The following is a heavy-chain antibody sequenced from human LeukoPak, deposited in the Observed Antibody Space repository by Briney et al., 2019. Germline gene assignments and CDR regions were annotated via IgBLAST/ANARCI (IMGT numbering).Heavy chain of an antibody. Sequence: GGSLRLSCAASGFTFSGYAMSWVRQAPGKGLEWVSAISGSGGSTYYADSVKGRFTISRDNSKNTLYLQMNSLRAEDTAVYYCAKGEDSYGLFDYWGQGTLVTVSS. CDR1: GFTFSGYA. CDR2: ISGSGGST. V-gene: IGHV3-23*01. CDR3: AKGEDSYGLFDY. D-gene: IGHD5-18*01. J-gene: IGHJ4*02.